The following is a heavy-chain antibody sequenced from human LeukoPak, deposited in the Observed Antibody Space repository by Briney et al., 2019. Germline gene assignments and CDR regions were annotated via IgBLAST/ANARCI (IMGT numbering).Heavy chain of an antibody. J-gene: IGHJ4*02. CDR3: AKDSHWILFDD. V-gene: IGHV1-8*03. CDR2: MNPNSGNT. Sequence: ASVKVSCKASGYTFTSYDINWVRQATGQGLEWMGWMNPNSGNTGYAQKFQGRVTITRNTSISTAYMELSSLRSEDTAVYYCAKDSHWILFDDWGQGTLVTVSS. D-gene: IGHD2-2*03. CDR1: GYTFTSYD.